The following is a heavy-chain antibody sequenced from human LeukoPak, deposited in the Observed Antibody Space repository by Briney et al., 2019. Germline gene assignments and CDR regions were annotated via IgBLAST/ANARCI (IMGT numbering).Heavy chain of an antibody. CDR1: GGSISGYY. Sequence: SDTLSLTCTVSGGSISGYYWTWIRQPAGKGLEWIGHIYTNWATRYTPSLQSRVIISADKPKKEVSLKLSSFTAPGTAMYSFARVNSGYGDPLDYWGRGILVSVSS. CDR3: ARVNSGYGDPLDY. CDR2: IYTNWAT. D-gene: IGHD4-17*01. J-gene: IGHJ4*02. V-gene: IGHV4-4*07.